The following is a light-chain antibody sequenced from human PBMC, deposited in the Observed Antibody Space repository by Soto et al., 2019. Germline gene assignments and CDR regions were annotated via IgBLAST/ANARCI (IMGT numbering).Light chain of an antibody. CDR1: QDISGW. V-gene: IGKV1D-12*01. J-gene: IGKJ5*01. Sequence: DIQMTQSPSSVSASVGDRVTLTCRASQDISGWLAWYQQKPGRAPKLLIYAASTLENGVPSRFSGSGSGTDFTLTISSLQPEDSATYFCQQADSFPSITFGQGTRLEIK. CDR2: AAS. CDR3: QQADSFPSIT.